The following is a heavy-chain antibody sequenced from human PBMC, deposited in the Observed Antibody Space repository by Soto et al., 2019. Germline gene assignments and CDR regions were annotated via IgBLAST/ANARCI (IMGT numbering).Heavy chain of an antibody. CDR1: GGTFSSYA. CDR2: IIPIFGIA. D-gene: IGHD2-2*01. Sequence: QVQLVQSGAEVKKPGSSVKVSCKASGGTFSSYAISWARQAPGQGLEWMGGIIPIFGIANYAQKFQGRVTLTADESTSTAYMELSRLRSEDTAVYYCAGTQVFSGTSCPPNFYYYYGMDVWGQGTTVTVSS. CDR3: AGTQVFSGTSCPPNFYYYYGMDV. J-gene: IGHJ6*02. V-gene: IGHV1-69*01.